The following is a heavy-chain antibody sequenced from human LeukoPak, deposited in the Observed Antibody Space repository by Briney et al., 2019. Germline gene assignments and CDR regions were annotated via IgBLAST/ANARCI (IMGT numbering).Heavy chain of an antibody. CDR3: ARDSLIEYSSSSFQH. CDR1: GYTFTGYY. D-gene: IGHD6-6*01. CDR2: INPNSGGT. V-gene: IGHV1-2*02. J-gene: IGHJ1*01. Sequence: ASVKVSCKASGYTFTGYYMHWVRQAPGQGLEWMGWINPNSGGTNYAQKFQGRVTMTRDTSISTAYMELSRLRSDDTAVYYCARDSLIEYSSSSFQHRGQGTLVTVSS.